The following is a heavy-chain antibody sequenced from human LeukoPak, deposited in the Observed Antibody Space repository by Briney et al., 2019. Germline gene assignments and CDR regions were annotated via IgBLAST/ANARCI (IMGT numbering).Heavy chain of an antibody. CDR3: AKEYTPSSPLGELDS. D-gene: IGHD6-6*01. V-gene: IGHV3-30*02. CDR2: IRHDEANS. CDR1: GFSLNSYA. J-gene: IGHJ4*02. Sequence: TGGSLRLSCAVSGFSLNSYAMHWVRQAPGKGLEWVAVIRHDEANSFYADSVQGRFTISRDTSKKLLYLQMNSLRVEDTAVYYCAKEYTPSSPLGELDSWGQGTLVTVSS.